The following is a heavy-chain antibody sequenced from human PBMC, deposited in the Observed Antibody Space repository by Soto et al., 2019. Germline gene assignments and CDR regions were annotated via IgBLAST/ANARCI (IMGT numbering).Heavy chain of an antibody. V-gene: IGHV4-39*01. CDR1: GGSITSSFY. CDR3: RSSSRYSTDV. Sequence: QLQLQESGPGLVKPSETLSLSCTVSGGSITSSFYWGWIRQPPGKGLEWIGSICGTGNTYYNPSLKGRVTISADTSKNQFSLNLISVTAADTAVYYCRSSSRYSTDVWGQGATVTVSS. CDR2: ICGTGNT. D-gene: IGHD6-13*01. J-gene: IGHJ6*02.